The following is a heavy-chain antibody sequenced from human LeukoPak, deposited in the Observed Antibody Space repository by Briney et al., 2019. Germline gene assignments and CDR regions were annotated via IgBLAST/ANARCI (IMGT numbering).Heavy chain of an antibody. D-gene: IGHD3-10*01. V-gene: IGHV4-30-4*01. CDR2: IYYGGST. Sequence: SETLSLTCAVSGASISNANYYWSWIRQPPGKGLEWLGYIYYGGSTDYNPSLKSRVTMSVDTSKNEFSLKVTSVTPADTAVYYCARHHYYAGATFDIWGQGTMVTVSS. CDR3: ARHHYYAGATFDI. J-gene: IGHJ3*02. CDR1: GASISNANYY.